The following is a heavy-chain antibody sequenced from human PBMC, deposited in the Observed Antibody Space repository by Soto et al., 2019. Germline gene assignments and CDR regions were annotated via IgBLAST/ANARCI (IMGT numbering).Heavy chain of an antibody. CDR2: INNSGST. V-gene: IGHV4-34*01. CDR1: GGAFSGYY. Sequence: QVQLQQWGAGLLKPSETLSLTCAVYGGAFSGYYWSWIRQPPGKGLEWIGEINNSGSTNYNPSLKGKVTISVDTSKNPSSLELSSVTAADTAVYYCARGRGGSGWYYYYYGMDVWGQGTTVTVSS. D-gene: IGHD6-19*01. J-gene: IGHJ6*02. CDR3: ARGRGGSGWYYYYYGMDV.